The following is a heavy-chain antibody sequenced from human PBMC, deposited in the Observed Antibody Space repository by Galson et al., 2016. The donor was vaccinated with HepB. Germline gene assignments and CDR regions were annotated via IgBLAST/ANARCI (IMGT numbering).Heavy chain of an antibody. V-gene: IGHV4-39*01. CDR2: INYSGDT. CDR1: GGSISSTTYY. D-gene: IGHD2-21*01. J-gene: IGHJ4*02. CDR3: ASIVVVSSAPTNYFDY. Sequence: SETLSITCSVSGGSISSTTYYWVWIRQSPGKGPEWIGSINYSGDTYYDESLKSRVTISVDTSKSQFSLRLRSVTAADTAVYYCASIVVVSSAPTNYFDYWGQGMLVTVSS.